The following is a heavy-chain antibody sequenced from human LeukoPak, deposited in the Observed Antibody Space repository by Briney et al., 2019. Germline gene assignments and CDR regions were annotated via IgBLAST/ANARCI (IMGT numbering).Heavy chain of an antibody. Sequence: SETLSLTCTVSGGSIGSYYWSWIRQPAGKGLEWIGRIYTSGSTNYNPSLKSRVTISVDTSKNQFSLKLSSVTAADTAVYYCASSGSATVDYWGQGTLVTVSS. CDR2: IYTSGST. CDR1: GGSIGSYY. D-gene: IGHD2-15*01. V-gene: IGHV4-4*07. J-gene: IGHJ4*02. CDR3: ASSGSATVDY.